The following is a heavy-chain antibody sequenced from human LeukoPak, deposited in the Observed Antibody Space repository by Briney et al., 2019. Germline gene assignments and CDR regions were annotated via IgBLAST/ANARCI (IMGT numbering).Heavy chain of an antibody. CDR2: MNPNSGNT. J-gene: IGHJ3*02. Sequence: ASVKVSFKSSGYTFTSYDINWVGQATGQGGEWMGWMNPNSGNTGYAQKFQGRVTMTRNTSISTAYMELSSLRSEDTAVYYCARGLVEPQQLVWNAFDIWGQGTLVTVSS. CDR1: GYTFTSYD. D-gene: IGHD6-13*01. V-gene: IGHV1-8*01. CDR3: ARGLVEPQQLVWNAFDI.